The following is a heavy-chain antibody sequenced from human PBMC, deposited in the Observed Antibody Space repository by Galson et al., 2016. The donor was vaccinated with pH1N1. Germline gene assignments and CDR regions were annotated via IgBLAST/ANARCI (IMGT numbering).Heavy chain of an antibody. J-gene: IGHJ4*02. Sequence: SLRLSCAASGFTLSDYYMNWIRETPERGLVWLSSIGSSGNVAYADSVKGRFTISRDNAQNSLLLQMDSLRVDDTALYYCAREWGIGAAGPLDSWGQGALVIVSS. CDR2: IGSSGNV. V-gene: IGHV3-11*01. CDR3: AREWGIGAAGPLDS. CDR1: GFTLSDYY. D-gene: IGHD6-13*01.